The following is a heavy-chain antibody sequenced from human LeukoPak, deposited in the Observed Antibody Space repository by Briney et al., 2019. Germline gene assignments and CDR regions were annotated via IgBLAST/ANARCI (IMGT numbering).Heavy chain of an antibody. J-gene: IGHJ4*02. CDR1: GYTFTGYY. V-gene: IGHV1-2*02. CDR3: ARSPLVGATRVDY. Sequence: ASVKVSCKASGYTFTGYYMHWVRQAPGQELEWMGWMNPNSGGTNYAQKFQGRVTMTRDTSISTAYMELSRLRSDDTAVYYCARSPLVGATRVDYWGQGTLVTVSS. D-gene: IGHD1-26*01. CDR2: MNPNSGGT.